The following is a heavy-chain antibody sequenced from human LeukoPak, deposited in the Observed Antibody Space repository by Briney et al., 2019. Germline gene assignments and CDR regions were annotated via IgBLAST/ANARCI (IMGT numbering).Heavy chain of an antibody. CDR3: AKGRSSSWYARDDY. Sequence: LPGGSLRLSCAASGFTFSSYAMSWVRQAPGKGLEWVSAISGSGGSTYNADSVKGRFTISRDNSKNTLYLQMNSLRAEDTAVYYCAKGRSSSWYARDDYWGQGTLVTVSS. J-gene: IGHJ4*02. D-gene: IGHD6-13*01. CDR1: GFTFSSYA. V-gene: IGHV3-23*01. CDR2: ISGSGGST.